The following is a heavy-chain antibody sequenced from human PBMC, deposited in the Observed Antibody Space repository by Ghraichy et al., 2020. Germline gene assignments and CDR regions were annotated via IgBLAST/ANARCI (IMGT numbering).Heavy chain of an antibody. D-gene: IGHD6-19*01. Sequence: SQTLSLTCSVSGASISSSRYYWGWIRQPPGKGLEWIGYVYYTGSTSYNRPFRSRVSISADTSKNQFSLGLISVTAADTAVYYCVRQRLITVAGIISSIMAVWGQGTTVIVSS. CDR1: GASISSSRYY. CDR3: VRQRLITVAGIISSIMAV. J-gene: IGHJ6*02. CDR2: VYYTGST. V-gene: IGHV4-39*01.